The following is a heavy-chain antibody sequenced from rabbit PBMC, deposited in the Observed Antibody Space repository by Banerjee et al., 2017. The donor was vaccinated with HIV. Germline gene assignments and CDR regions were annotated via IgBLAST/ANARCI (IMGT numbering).Heavy chain of an antibody. CDR2: IYAGSSGTT. Sequence: QSLEESGGDLVKPGASLTLTCTASGFSFSSSYYMCWVRQAPGKGLEWIACIYAGSSGTTYYASWAKGRFTISKTSSTTVTLQMTSLTVADTATYFCVRAVVAGVMGYYFNLRGQGTLVTVS. CDR1: GFSFSSSYY. CDR3: VRAVVAGVMGYYFNL. J-gene: IGHJ4*01. V-gene: IGHV1S40*01. D-gene: IGHD4-1*01.